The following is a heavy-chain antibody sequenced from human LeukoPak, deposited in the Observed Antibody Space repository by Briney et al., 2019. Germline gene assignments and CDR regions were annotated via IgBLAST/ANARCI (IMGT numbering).Heavy chain of an antibody. D-gene: IGHD3-10*01. CDR1: GFTFSSYA. J-gene: IGHJ6*02. CDR2: INSGGSGART. CDR3: AKKGESLDYYYMDV. Sequence: GGSLRLSCAASGFTFSSYAMSWVRQAPGKGLEWVSGINSGGSGARTCYADSVKGRFSISRDNSKNTLYLQMNGLRAEDTAVYYCAKKGESLDYYYMDVWGQGTTVTVSS. V-gene: IGHV3-23*01.